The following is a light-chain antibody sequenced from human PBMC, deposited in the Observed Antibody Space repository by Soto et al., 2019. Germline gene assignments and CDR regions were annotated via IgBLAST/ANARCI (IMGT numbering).Light chain of an antibody. CDR3: MQALQAPLT. J-gene: IGKJ1*01. CDR1: QSLLHSNGYNY. CDR2: LGS. V-gene: IGKV2-28*01. Sequence: DIVVTQSPLSLPVTPGEPSSISCRSSQSLLHSNGYNYLDWYLQKPGQSPQLLIYLGSNRASGVPDRFSGSGSGTDCTLKISRVEAEDVGLYYCMQALQAPLTFGQGPKVEI.